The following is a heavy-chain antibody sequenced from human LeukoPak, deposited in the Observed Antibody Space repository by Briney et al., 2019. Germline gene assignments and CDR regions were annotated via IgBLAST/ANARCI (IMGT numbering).Heavy chain of an antibody. V-gene: IGHV3-48*03. J-gene: IGHJ4*02. CDR2: ISSSGSTI. CDR3: ASLGYSYGSDYYFDY. CDR1: GFTFSSYE. Sequence: GGSLRLSRAASGFTFSSYEMNWVRQAPGKGLEWVSYISSSGSTIYYADSVKGRFTISRDNAKNSLYLQMNSLRAEDTAVYYCASLGYSYGSDYYFDYWGQGTLVTVSS. D-gene: IGHD5-18*01.